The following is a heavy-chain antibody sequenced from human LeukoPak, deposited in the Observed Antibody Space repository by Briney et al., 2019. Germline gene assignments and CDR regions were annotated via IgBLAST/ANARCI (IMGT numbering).Heavy chain of an antibody. V-gene: IGHV3-30-3*01. CDR1: GFTFSSYA. Sequence: PGGSLRLSCAASGFTFSSYAMHWVRQAPGKGLEWVAVISYDGSNKYYADSVKGRFTISRDNSKNTLYLQMNSLRAEDTAVYYCARDEAGVLRYFDWLSRAYYYYYGMDVWGQGTTVTVSS. D-gene: IGHD3-9*01. J-gene: IGHJ6*02. CDR2: ISYDGSNK. CDR3: ARDEAGVLRYFDWLSRAYYYYYGMDV.